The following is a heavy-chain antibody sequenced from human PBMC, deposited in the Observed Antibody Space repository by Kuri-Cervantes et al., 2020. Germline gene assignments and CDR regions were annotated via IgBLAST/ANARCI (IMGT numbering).Heavy chain of an antibody. V-gene: IGHV3-11*04. J-gene: IGHJ6*02. CDR2: ISSSGSTI. CDR1: GFTFSDYY. CDR3: ARVSGEWFGPMDV. Sequence: GGSLRLSCAASGFTFSDYYMSWIRQAPGKGLEWVSYISSSGSTIYYADSVKGRFTISRDNARNSLYLQMNSLRDEDTAVYYCARVSGEWFGPMDVWGQGTTVTVSS. D-gene: IGHD3-3*01.